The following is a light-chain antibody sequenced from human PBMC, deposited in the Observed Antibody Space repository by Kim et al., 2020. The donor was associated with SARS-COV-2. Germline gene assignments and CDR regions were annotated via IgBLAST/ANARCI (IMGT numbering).Light chain of an antibody. V-gene: IGKV1-5*03. Sequence: DIQMTQSPSTLSASVGDRVTITCRASQNIDNWVAWYQQKPGKAPKLLIYKASRLHSGVPSRFSGSGSGTGFTLTISSLQPDDFGIYFCQQYETYWTFGLGTKVDIK. CDR1: QNIDNW. CDR2: KAS. CDR3: QQYETYWT. J-gene: IGKJ1*01.